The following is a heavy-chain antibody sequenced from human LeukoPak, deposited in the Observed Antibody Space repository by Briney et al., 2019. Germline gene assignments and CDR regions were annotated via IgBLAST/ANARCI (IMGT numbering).Heavy chain of an antibody. CDR1: GGSISSYY. CDR3: AREGSGSYTYFDY. J-gene: IGHJ4*02. CDR2: IYYSGST. V-gene: IGHV4-59*01. D-gene: IGHD3-10*01. Sequence: SETLSLTCTVSGGSISSYYWSWIRQPPGKGLEWIGYIYYSGSTNYNPSLKSRVTISVDTSKNQFSLKLSSVTAADTAVYYCAREGSGSYTYFDYWGQGTLVTVSS.